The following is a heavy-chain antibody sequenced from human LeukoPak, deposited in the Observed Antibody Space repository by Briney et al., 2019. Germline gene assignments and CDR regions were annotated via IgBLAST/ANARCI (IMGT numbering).Heavy chain of an antibody. CDR1: GGSISSYY. J-gene: IGHJ5*02. CDR3: ARAYYYDSSGYYYWFDP. Sequence: SETLSLTCTVSGGSISSYYWSWIRQPPGKGLEWIGYIYYSGSTNYNPSLKSRVTISVDTSKNQFSLKLSSVTAADTAVYYCARAYYYDSSGYYYWFDPWGQGTLVTVSS. CDR2: IYYSGST. V-gene: IGHV4-59*01. D-gene: IGHD3-22*01.